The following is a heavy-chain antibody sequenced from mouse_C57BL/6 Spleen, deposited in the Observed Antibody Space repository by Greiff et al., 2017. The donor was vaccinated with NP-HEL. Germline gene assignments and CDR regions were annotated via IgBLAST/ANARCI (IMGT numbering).Heavy chain of an antibody. V-gene: IGHV1-64*01. D-gene: IGHD3-2*02. CDR1: GYTFTSYW. CDR2: IHPNSGST. Sequence: QVQLQHPGAELVKPGASVKLSCKASGYTFTSYWMHWVKQRPGQGLEWIGMIHPNSGSTNYNEKFKSKATLTVDKSSSTAYMQLSSLTSEDSAVYYCAKTAQAWFAYWGQGTLVTVSA. J-gene: IGHJ3*01. CDR3: AKTAQAWFAY.